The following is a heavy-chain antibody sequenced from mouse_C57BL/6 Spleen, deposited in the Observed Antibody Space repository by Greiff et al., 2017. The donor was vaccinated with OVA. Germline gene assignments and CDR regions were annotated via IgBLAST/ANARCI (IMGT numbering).Heavy chain of an antibody. D-gene: IGHD1-1*01. CDR2: IYPGSGST. J-gene: IGHJ2*01. CDR3: EKDGSNYEYYLDY. CDR1: GYTFTSYW. Sequence: QVQLQQPGAELVKPGASVKMSCKASGYTFTSYWITWVKQRPGQGLEWIGDIYPGSGSTNYNEKFKSKATLTVDPSSSTAYLQLSSLTSEDSAVYASEKDGSNYEYYLDYWGQGTTLTVSS. V-gene: IGHV1-55*01.